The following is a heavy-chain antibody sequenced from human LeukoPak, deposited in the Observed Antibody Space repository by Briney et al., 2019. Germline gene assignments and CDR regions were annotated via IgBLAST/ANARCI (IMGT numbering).Heavy chain of an antibody. CDR3: ARAYMTATRHFDS. J-gene: IGHJ4*02. D-gene: IGHD2-21*02. CDR1: GGTFSSYI. Sequence: SVKVSCKTSGGTFSSYIISWVRQAPGQGLEWMGGIIPIFGTPHYAQKFQDRVTITADASTSTAYMELSSLRSEDTAVYYCARAYMTATRHFDSWGQGTLVTVSS. CDR2: IIPIFGTP. V-gene: IGHV1-69*13.